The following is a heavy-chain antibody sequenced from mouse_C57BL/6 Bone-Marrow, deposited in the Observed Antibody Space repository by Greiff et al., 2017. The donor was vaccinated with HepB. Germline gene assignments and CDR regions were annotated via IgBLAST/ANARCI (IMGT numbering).Heavy chain of an antibody. CDR1: GYTFTDYN. J-gene: IGHJ2*01. Sequence: VQLQQSGPELVKPGASVKMSCKASGYTFTDYNMHWVKQSHGKSLEWIGYINPNNGGTSYNQKFKGKATLTVNKSSSTAYMELRSLTSEDSAVDYCAPTAQATSYFDYWGQGTTLTVSS. CDR2: INPNNGGT. D-gene: IGHD3-2*02. V-gene: IGHV1-22*01. CDR3: APTAQATSYFDY.